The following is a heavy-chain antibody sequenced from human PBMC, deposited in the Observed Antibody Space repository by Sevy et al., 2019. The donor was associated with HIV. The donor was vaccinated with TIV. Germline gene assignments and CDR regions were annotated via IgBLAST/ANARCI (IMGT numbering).Heavy chain of an antibody. CDR1: GGSISSSSYY. D-gene: IGHD4-17*01. V-gene: IGHV4-39*01. CDR3: ASVLDYGELYFDY. CDR2: IYYSGST. Sequence: SETLSLTCTVSGGSISSSSYYWGWIRHPPGKGLEWIGSIYYSGSTYYNPSLKSRVTISIDTSKNQISLKLSSVTAADTAVYYCASVLDYGELYFDYWGQGTLVTVSS. J-gene: IGHJ4*02.